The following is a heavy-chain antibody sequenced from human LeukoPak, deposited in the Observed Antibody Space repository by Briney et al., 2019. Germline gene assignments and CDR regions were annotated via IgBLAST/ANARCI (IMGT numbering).Heavy chain of an antibody. Sequence: GGSLRLSCAASGFSFSNFAMTWVRQAPGKGLEWVSTLSGSGVLTYYADSVTGRFTISRDNSKSTLYLQMNSLRAEDTAIYYCAKDWEGTDTFYSDGSASIDYWGQGTLVTVSS. CDR2: LSGSGVLT. V-gene: IGHV3-23*01. CDR3: AKDWEGTDTFYSDGSASIDY. CDR1: GFSFSNFA. J-gene: IGHJ4*02. D-gene: IGHD3-22*01.